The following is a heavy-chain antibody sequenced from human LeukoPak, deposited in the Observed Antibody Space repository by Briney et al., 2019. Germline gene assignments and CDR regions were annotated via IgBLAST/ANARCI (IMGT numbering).Heavy chain of an antibody. CDR3: ARASTVLLWFGDLNWFDP. CDR1: GYTFTGYY. V-gene: IGHV1-2*02. J-gene: IGHJ5*02. Sequence: ASVKVSCKASGYTFTGYYMHWVRQAPGQGLEWMGWINSNSGGTNYAQKFQGRVTMTRDTSISTAYMELSSLRSEDTAVYYCARASTVLLWFGDLNWFDPWGQGTLVTVSS. D-gene: IGHD3-10*01. CDR2: INSNSGGT.